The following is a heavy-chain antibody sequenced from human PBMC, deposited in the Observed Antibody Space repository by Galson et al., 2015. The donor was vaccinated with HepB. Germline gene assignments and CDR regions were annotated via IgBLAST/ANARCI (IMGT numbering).Heavy chain of an antibody. V-gene: IGHV1-69*02. J-gene: IGHJ3*02. CDR1: GGTFSSYT. D-gene: IGHD3-10*02. CDR3: ARQSMFLVHAFDI. CDR2: IIPILGIA. Sequence: SVKVSCKASGGTFSSYTISWVRQAPGQGLEWMGRIIPILGIANYAQKFQARVTITADKSTSTAYMELTSLRSEDTALYYCARQSMFLVHAFDIWGQGTMVTVSS.